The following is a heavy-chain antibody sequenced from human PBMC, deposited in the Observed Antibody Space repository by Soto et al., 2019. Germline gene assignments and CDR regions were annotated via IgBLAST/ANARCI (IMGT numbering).Heavy chain of an antibody. J-gene: IGHJ6*02. CDR1: GFTFRNYD. V-gene: IGHV3-13*05. Sequence: EVQLVESGGGLVQPGGSLRLSCEASGFTFRNYDMHWVRQGTGKGLEWVSGISAAGDPDYADSVEGRFTISRETAQNSFFLQMNSLRVGDTADYYCARTDRDFYGLHVWGQGTTVIVSS. CDR3: ARTDRDFYGLHV. CDR2: ISAAGDP.